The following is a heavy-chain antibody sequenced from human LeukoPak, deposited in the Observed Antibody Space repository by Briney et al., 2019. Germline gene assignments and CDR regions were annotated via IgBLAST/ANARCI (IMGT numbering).Heavy chain of an antibody. CDR3: ATSGLGLVGTNAFDI. J-gene: IGHJ3*02. V-gene: IGHV1-24*01. D-gene: IGHD2-8*01. Sequence: ASVKVSCKVSGYTLTELSMHWVRQAPGKRLEWMGGFDPEDGETIYAQKFQGRVTMTEDTSTDTAYMELSSLRSEDTAVYYCATSGLGLVGTNAFDIWGQGTMVTVSS. CDR2: FDPEDGET. CDR1: GYTLTELS.